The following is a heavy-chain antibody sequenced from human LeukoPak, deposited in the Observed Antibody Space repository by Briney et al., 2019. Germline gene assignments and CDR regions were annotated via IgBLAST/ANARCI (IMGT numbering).Heavy chain of an antibody. Sequence: GASVDVSCKASGYTISSYDINWVRQATGQGLEWMGWMYPNSGNTGYAQKFQGRVTMTRNTSISTAYMELSSLRSEDTAVYYCARGFPGYCTNGVCYGGDYWGQGTLVTVSS. CDR2: MYPNSGNT. J-gene: IGHJ4*02. D-gene: IGHD2-8*01. CDR1: GYTISSYD. CDR3: ARGFPGYCTNGVCYGGDY. V-gene: IGHV1-8*01.